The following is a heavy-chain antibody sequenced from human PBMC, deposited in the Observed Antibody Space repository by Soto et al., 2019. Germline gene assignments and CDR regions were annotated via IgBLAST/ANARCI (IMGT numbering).Heavy chain of an antibody. V-gene: IGHV4-59*12. Sequence: QVELQQSGPGLVKASETLSLSCTVFGGSIVSYYWSWIRQAPGKGLEWIGHISDSGTTNYNPSLGSRVTISVDTSRKLFSLKLSSVTAADTAVYFCARDRWMSRANWFDPWGPGTLVTVSS. CDR2: ISDSGTT. CDR3: ARDRWMSRANWFDP. J-gene: IGHJ5*02. D-gene: IGHD2-2*03. CDR1: GGSIVSYY.